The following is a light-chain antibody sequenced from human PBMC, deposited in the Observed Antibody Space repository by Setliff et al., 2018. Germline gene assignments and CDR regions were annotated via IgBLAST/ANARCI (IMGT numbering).Light chain of an antibody. J-gene: IGLJ1*01. CDR1: SSDVGGYNY. CDR2: EVS. Sequence: QPALTQPASVSGSPGQSITISCTGTSSDVGGYNYVSWYQQHPGKAPKLMIYEVSDRPSGVSNRFSGSRSGNTASLTISGLQAEDEADYYCSSYSGSSTLVFGTGTKVTV. V-gene: IGLV2-14*01. CDR3: SSYSGSSTLV.